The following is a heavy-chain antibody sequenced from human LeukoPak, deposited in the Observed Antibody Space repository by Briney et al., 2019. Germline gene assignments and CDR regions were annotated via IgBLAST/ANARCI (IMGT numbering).Heavy chain of an antibody. D-gene: IGHD3-16*02. CDR1: GGSISSYY. CDR2: ISYSGST. V-gene: IGHV4-59*01. J-gene: IGHJ4*02. Sequence: SETLSLTCTVSGGSISSYYWSWIRQPPGKGLEWIGYISYSGSTNYNPSLKSRVTISVGTSKNQFSLKLSSVAAADTTVYYCARYVWGSYPTFLDYWGQGTVVTVSS. CDR3: ARYVWGSYPTFLDY.